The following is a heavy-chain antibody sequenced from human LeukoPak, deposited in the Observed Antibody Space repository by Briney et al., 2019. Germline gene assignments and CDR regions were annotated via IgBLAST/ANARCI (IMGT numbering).Heavy chain of an antibody. D-gene: IGHD2-15*01. CDR3: TTLPVVVAAYYYYYGMDV. CDR1: GFTFSNAW. V-gene: IGHV3-15*01. Sequence: PGGSLRLSCAASGFTFSNAWMSWVRQAPGKGLEWVGRIKSKTDGGTTDYAAPVKGRFTTSRDDSKNTLYLQMNSLKTEDTAVYYCTTLPVVVAAYYYYYGMDVWGQGTTVTVSS. CDR2: IKSKTDGGTT. J-gene: IGHJ6*02.